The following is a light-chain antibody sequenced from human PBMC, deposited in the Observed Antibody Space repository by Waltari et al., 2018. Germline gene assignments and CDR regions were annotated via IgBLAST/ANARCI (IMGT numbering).Light chain of an antibody. V-gene: IGLV4-69*01. J-gene: IGLJ3*02. Sequence: QLVLTQSPSASASLGASVKLTCTLSSGHSSNVIAWPPEQPGKGPRYLMKVNSDGSHSKGDEIPDRFSGSSSGAERYLTIASLQSEDEADYYCQTGGHGTWVFGGGTKLTVL. CDR3: QTGGHGTWV. CDR2: VNSDGSH. CDR1: SGHSSNV.